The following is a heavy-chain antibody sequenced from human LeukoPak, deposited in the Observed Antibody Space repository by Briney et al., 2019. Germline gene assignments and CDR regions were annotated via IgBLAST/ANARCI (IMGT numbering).Heavy chain of an antibody. J-gene: IGHJ4*02. CDR1: GFTFSTYG. Sequence: GGSLRLSCAASGFTFSTYGMHWVRQAPGKGLEWVSTISDSGGGTYYADSVKGRFTISRDNSKNTLYLQMNSLRADDTAVYYCDGADFWGQGTLVTVSS. CDR2: ISDSGGGT. V-gene: IGHV3-23*01. CDR3: DGADF.